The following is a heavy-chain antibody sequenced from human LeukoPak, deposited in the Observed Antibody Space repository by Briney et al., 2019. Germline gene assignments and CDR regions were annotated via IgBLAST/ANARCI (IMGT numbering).Heavy chain of an antibody. CDR2: IYSGGNT. Sequence: GGSLRLSCAASGFTVSRNYMSWVRQAPGKGLEWVSVIYSGGNTYYADFVKGRFTISRDNSKNTLYLQINSLTAEDTAVYYCANLPRGDYWGLGTLVAVSS. CDR3: ANLPRGDY. CDR1: GFTVSRNY. J-gene: IGHJ4*02. D-gene: IGHD3-10*01. V-gene: IGHV3-53*01.